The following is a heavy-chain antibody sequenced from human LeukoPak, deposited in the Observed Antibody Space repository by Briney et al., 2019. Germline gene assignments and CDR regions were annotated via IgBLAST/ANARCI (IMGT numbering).Heavy chain of an antibody. CDR2: INHSGST. V-gene: IGHV4-34*01. CDR1: GGSFSGYY. CDR3: ARWGLRLPRPRPSFDL. D-gene: IGHD3-16*01. Sequence: SETLSLTCAVYGGSFSGYYWSWIRQPPGKGLEWIGEINHSGSTNYNPSLKSRVTISVDTSKNQFSLKLSSVTAADTAVYYCARWGLRLPRPRPSFDLWGQGTLVTVSS. J-gene: IGHJ5*02.